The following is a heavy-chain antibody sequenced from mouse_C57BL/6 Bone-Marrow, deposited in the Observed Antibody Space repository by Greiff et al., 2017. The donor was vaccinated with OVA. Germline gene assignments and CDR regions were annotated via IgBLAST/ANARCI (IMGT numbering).Heavy chain of an antibody. J-gene: IGHJ4*01. CDR2: INPKNGGT. CDR3: ASRRCAIVDYAMDY. D-gene: IGHD2-12*01. V-gene: IGHV1-18*01. Sequence: EVQLQESGPELVKPGASVKIPCKASGYTFTDYNTDWVKQSHGKSLEWIGDINPKNGGTIYNQKFKGKATLTVDKSSSTAYMELRYLASGDTAAYYCASRRCAIVDYAMDYWGQGTSVTVSS. CDR1: GYTFTDYN.